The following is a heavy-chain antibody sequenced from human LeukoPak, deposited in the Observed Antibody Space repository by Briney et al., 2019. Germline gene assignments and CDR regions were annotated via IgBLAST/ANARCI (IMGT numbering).Heavy chain of an antibody. CDR3: ARTGAGGDGDAFDI. Sequence: GASVKVSCKASGFTFTSYYMHWVRQAPGQGLEWMGIINPTGGSTSYAQKFQGRVTMTRDTSISTAYMELSRLRSDDTAVYYCARTGAGGDGDAFDIWGQGTMVTVSS. D-gene: IGHD3-10*01. CDR2: INPTGGST. CDR1: GFTFTSYY. J-gene: IGHJ3*02. V-gene: IGHV1-46*01.